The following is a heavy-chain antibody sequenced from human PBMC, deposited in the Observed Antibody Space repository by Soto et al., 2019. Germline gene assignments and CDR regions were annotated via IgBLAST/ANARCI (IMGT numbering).Heavy chain of an antibody. V-gene: IGHV4-30-2*01. Sequence: NPSETLSLTCAVSGGSISSGGYSWSWIRQPPGKGLEWIGYIYHSGSTYYNPSLKSRVTISVDRSKNQFSLKLSSVTAADTAVYYCARDSLSGYAYFDYWGQGTLVTVSS. CDR3: ARDSLSGYAYFDY. J-gene: IGHJ4*02. D-gene: IGHD5-12*01. CDR2: IYHSGST. CDR1: GGSISSGGYS.